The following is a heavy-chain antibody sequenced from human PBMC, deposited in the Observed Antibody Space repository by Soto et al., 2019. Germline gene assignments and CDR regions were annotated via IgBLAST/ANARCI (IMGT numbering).Heavy chain of an antibody. V-gene: IGHV1-18*01. Sequence: VKVSCKASGYTFTSYGISWVRQAPGQGLEWMGWISAYNGNTNYAQKLQGRVTMTTDTSTSTAYMELRSLRSDDTAVYYCAVSSGWYGSNAFDIWGQGTMVTVS. CDR3: AVSSGWYGSNAFDI. J-gene: IGHJ3*02. CDR2: ISAYNGNT. CDR1: GYTFTSYG. D-gene: IGHD6-19*01.